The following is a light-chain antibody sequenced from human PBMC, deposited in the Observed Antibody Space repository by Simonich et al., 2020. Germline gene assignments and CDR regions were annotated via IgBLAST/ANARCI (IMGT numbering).Light chain of an antibody. V-gene: IGLV3-21*03. CDR3: QVWDSSSDVV. CDR2: VYS. CDR1: NIGSKS. J-gene: IGLJ2*01. Sequence: SYVLTQPPSVSVAPGKTARITCGGNNIGSKSVHWYQQKPGQAPVLVVYVYSDRPSGIPRRFSGYNSGNTATLTISSVEAGDEADYYCQVWDSSSDVVFGGGTKLTVL.